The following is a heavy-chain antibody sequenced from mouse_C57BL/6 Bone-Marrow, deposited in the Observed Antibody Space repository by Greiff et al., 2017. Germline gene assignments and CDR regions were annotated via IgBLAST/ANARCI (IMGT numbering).Heavy chain of an antibody. V-gene: IGHV1-69*01. CDR1: GYTFTSYW. CDR2: IDPSDSYS. Sequence: VQLQQPGAELVMPGASVKLSCKASGYTFTSYWMHWVKQRPGQGLEWIGEIDPSDSYSNYNQKFKGKSTLTVDKSSSTAYMQLSSLTSEDSAVYYCAREGYYSNYGFAYWGQGTLVTVSA. CDR3: AREGYYSNYGFAY. D-gene: IGHD2-5*01. J-gene: IGHJ3*01.